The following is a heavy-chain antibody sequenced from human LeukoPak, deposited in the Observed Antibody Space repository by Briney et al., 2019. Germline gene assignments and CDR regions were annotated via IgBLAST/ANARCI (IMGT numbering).Heavy chain of an antibody. D-gene: IGHD1-1*01. CDR1: GGSISSFY. Sequence: SETLSLTCTVSGGSISSFYWSWIRQPPGKGLEWIGYISYTGTTNYNPSLKSRVTISVDTSRNRFSLRLRSVTAADTAVYYCARDLELERNRWNYFESWGQGTLVTVSS. V-gene: IGHV4-59*01. J-gene: IGHJ4*02. CDR2: ISYTGTT. CDR3: ARDLELERNRWNYFES.